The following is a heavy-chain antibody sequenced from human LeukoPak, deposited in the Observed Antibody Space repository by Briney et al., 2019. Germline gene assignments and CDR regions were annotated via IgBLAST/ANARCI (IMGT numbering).Heavy chain of an antibody. CDR3: ARATGRPGPWFDP. CDR1: GGSISSSSYY. Sequence: PSETLSLTCTVSGGSISSSSYYWGWIRQPPGKGLEWIGYIYYSGSTNYNPSLKSRVTISADTSKNQFSLKLSSVTAADTAVYYCARATGRPGPWFDPWGQGTLVTVSS. J-gene: IGHJ5*02. CDR2: IYYSGST. V-gene: IGHV4-61*05. D-gene: IGHD1-1*01.